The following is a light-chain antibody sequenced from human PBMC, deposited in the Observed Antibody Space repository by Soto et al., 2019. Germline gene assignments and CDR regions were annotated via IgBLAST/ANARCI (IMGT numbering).Light chain of an antibody. CDR3: QSYDSSLSGVV. J-gene: IGLJ2*01. CDR2: GNS. V-gene: IGLV1-40*01. Sequence: QSVLTQPPSVSGAPGQRVTISCTGSSSNIGAGYDVHWYQQLPGTAPKLLIYGNSTRPSGVPDRFSGSKSGTSASLAITGLQAEDEAHYYCQSYDSSLSGVVFVGGTKLTVL. CDR1: SSNIGAGYD.